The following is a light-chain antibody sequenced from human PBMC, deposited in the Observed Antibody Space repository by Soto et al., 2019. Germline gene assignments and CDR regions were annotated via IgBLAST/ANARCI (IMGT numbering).Light chain of an antibody. CDR2: EVS. Sequence: QSALTQPASVSGSPGQSITISCTGTSSDVGGYNYVSWYQQHPGKAPKLMIYEVSNRPSGVYNRVSGSKSGNTASLTISGLQAEDEADYYCSSYTSSSTLVFGTGTKLTVL. CDR3: SSYTSSSTLV. J-gene: IGLJ1*01. V-gene: IGLV2-14*01. CDR1: SSDVGGYNY.